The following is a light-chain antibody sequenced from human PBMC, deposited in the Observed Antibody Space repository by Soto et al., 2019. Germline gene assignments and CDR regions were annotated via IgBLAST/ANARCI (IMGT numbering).Light chain of an antibody. J-gene: IGLJ1*01. CDR3: GAWDSSLSAYV. V-gene: IGLV1-51*01. Sequence: QSVLTQPPSVSAAPGQRVTISCSGSKSNIKNHYVSWFRHLPGTAPKLLIYDNNERPSGIPDRFSGSKPGTSATLGITGLQPGDEADYYCGAWDSSLSAYVFGAGTKVTVL. CDR1: KSNIKNHY. CDR2: DNN.